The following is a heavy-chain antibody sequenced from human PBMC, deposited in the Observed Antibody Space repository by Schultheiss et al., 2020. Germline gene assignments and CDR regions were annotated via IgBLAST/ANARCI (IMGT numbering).Heavy chain of an antibody. D-gene: IGHD6-13*01. Sequence: GESLKISCAASGFTFSSYGMHWVRQAPGKGLEWVANIKQDGSEKYYVDSVKGRFTISRDNAKNSLYLQMNSLRDEDTAVYYCARAAGWGSSWPHYYYYYMDVWGKGTTVTVSS. V-gene: IGHV3-7*01. CDR3: ARAAGWGSSWPHYYYYYMDV. CDR1: GFTFSSYG. CDR2: IKQDGSEK. J-gene: IGHJ6*03.